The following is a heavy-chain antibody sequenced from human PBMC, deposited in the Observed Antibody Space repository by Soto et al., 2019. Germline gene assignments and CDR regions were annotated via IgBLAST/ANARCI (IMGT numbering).Heavy chain of an antibody. CDR3: ARDSQRGRMIVVDIFLGRHTNFAY. CDR1: GYTFTSYG. D-gene: IGHD3-22*01. CDR2: ISAYNGNT. Sequence: ASVKVSCKAPGYTFTSYGISWVRQAPGQELEWMGWISAYNGNTNYAQNLQGRVTMTTDTSTSTAYMELRSLRSDDTAVYYCARDSQRGRMIVVDIFLGRHTNFAYMGQGTLVTVS. J-gene: IGHJ4*02. V-gene: IGHV1-18*01.